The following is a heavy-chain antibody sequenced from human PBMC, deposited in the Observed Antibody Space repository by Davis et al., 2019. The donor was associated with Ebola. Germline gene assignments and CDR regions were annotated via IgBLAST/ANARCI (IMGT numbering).Heavy chain of an antibody. J-gene: IGHJ4*02. Sequence: GESLKISCAASGFTFSNFAMSWVRQAPGGGLEWVAGISATGVDKKYADSVGGRFSISRDDSKNTLYLQMDSLRPEDTAVYYCARDETYTGRFGWGQGTLVTVSS. D-gene: IGHD1-26*01. CDR1: GFTFSNFA. CDR3: ARDETYTGRFG. V-gene: IGHV3-23*01. CDR2: ISATGVDK.